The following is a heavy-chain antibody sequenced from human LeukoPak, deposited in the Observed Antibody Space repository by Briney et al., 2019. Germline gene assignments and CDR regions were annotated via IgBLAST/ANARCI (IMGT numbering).Heavy chain of an antibody. CDR2: TFYDGSKK. J-gene: IGHJ4*02. Sequence: GGSLRLSCAASGFNFSNYGMHWVRQTPGKGLEWVAFTFYDGSKKYYAGSVKGRFTISRDNSKNTLYLQMNSLRAEDTALYYCAKDKMATTGIYWGQGTLVTVSS. V-gene: IGHV3-30*02. D-gene: IGHD5-24*01. CDR3: AKDKMATTGIY. CDR1: GFNFSNYG.